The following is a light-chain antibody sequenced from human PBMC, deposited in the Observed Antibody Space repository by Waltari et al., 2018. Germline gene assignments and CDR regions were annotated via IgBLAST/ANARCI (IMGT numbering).Light chain of an antibody. V-gene: IGLV2-23*01. Sequence: QSALTQPASVSASLGQSLTISCTGTSSDIGLYDLISWYQQHPGKAPKLIIHETTKRPSGVPNRVPGSKSGNTASLTISGLQAEDEADYYCCSFAGRSWLFGGGTKLTVL. CDR2: ETT. CDR1: SSDIGLYDL. J-gene: IGLJ3*02. CDR3: CSFAGRSWL.